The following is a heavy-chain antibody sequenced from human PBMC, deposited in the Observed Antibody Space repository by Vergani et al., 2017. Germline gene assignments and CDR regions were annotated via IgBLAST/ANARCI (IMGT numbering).Heavy chain of an antibody. Sequence: QVQLVQSGAEVKKPGASVKVSCKASGYTFTGYYMHWVRQAPGQGLEWMGRIIPILGIANYAQKFQGRVTITADKSTSTAYMELSSLRSEDTAVYYCARELIAAGPSIYYYGMDVWGQGTTVTVSS. J-gene: IGHJ6*02. D-gene: IGHD6-13*01. V-gene: IGHV1-69*09. CDR2: IIPILGIA. CDR1: GYTFTGYY. CDR3: ARELIAAGPSIYYYGMDV.